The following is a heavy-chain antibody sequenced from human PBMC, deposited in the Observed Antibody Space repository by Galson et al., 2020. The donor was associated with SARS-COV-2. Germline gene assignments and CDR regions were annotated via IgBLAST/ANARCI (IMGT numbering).Heavy chain of an antibody. CDR1: GGSISSYY. CDR3: ARATYYDFWSGYPADAYYYYYYMDV. D-gene: IGHD3-3*01. J-gene: IGHJ6*03. CDR2: IYYSGST. Sequence: SETLSLTCTVSGGSISSYYWSWIRQPPGKGLEWIGYIYYSGSTNYNPSLKSRVTISVDTSKNQFSLKLSSVTAADTAVYYCARATYYDFWSGYPADAYYYYYYMDVWGKGTTVTVSS. V-gene: IGHV4-59*01.